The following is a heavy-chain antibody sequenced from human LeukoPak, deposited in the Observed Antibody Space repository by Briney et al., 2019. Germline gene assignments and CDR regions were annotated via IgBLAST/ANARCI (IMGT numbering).Heavy chain of an antibody. D-gene: IGHD4-11*01. Sequence: PGGSLRLSCAASGFTFSSYSMNWVRQAPGKGLEWVSSISSSSSYIYYADSVKGRFTISRDNAKNSLYLQMNSLTAEETAVYYCAPDYSDYVGWFDPWGQGTLVTVSS. J-gene: IGHJ5*02. CDR1: GFTFSSYS. CDR3: APDYSDYVGWFDP. V-gene: IGHV3-21*01. CDR2: ISSSSSYI.